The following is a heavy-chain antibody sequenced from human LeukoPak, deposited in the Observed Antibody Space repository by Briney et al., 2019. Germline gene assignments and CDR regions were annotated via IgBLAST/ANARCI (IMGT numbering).Heavy chain of an antibody. D-gene: IGHD3-10*01. J-gene: IGHJ4*02. V-gene: IGHV3-23*01. CDR3: AARKVRGVWFYLDY. CDR1: GFTVSAYA. Sequence: GGSLRLSCAASGFTVSAYAMAWVRQAPGRGLEWVSTIYDDNTYYADSVKGRFAISTDNSKNTLYLQMNSLRVEDTAVYFCAARKVRGVWFYLDYWGQGTLVTVSS. CDR2: IYDDNT.